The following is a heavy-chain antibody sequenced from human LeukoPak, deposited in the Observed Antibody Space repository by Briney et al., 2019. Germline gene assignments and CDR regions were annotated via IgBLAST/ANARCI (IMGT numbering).Heavy chain of an antibody. D-gene: IGHD6-13*01. CDR3: HYSSRLRYYYGMDV. J-gene: IGHJ6*04. Sequence: SETLSLTCAVYGGSFSGYYWSWIRQPPGKGLEWIGEINHSGSTNYNPPLKSRVTISVDTSKNQFSLKLSSVTAADTAAYYCHYSSRLRYYYGMDVWGKGTTVTVSS. CDR2: INHSGST. CDR1: GGSFSGYY. V-gene: IGHV4-34*01.